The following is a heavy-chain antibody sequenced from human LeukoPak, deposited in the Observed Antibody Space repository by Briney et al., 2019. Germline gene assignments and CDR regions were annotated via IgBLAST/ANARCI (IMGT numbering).Heavy chain of an antibody. CDR3: ARDVFRKIVVPGDI. Sequence: GRSLRLSCAASGFTFSSYAMHWVRQAPGKGLEWVAVISYDGSNKYYADSVKGRFTISRDNSKNTLYLQMNSLRAEDTAVYYCARDVFRKIVVPGDIWGQGTMVTVSS. V-gene: IGHV3-30-3*01. D-gene: IGHD3-22*01. CDR1: GFTFSSYA. CDR2: ISYDGSNK. J-gene: IGHJ3*02.